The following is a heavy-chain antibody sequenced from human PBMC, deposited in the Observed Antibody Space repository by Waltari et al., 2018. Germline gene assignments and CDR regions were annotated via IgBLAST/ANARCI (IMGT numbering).Heavy chain of an antibody. Sequence: EVQLEESGGDLVQPGGSLRLSCTASGFTFSTYAMRWVRQAPGRGLEWVSAMSSTGDSTSYADSLRGRFTSCRDNSENTLLLQMNSLRAEDTAVYYCAKRLGYYCSSTSCYFDYWGQGTLVTVSS. J-gene: IGHJ4*02. D-gene: IGHD2-2*01. CDR2: MSSTGDST. V-gene: IGHV3-23*04. CDR1: GFTFSTYA. CDR3: AKRLGYYCSSTSCYFDY.